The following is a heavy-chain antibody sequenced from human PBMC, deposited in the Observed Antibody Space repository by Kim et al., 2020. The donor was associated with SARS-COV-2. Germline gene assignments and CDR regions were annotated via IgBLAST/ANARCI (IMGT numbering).Heavy chain of an antibody. Sequence: SETLSLTCTVSGGSISSSSYYWGWIRQPPGKGLVWIGSIYYSGSTYYNPSLKRRVTISVDTSKNQFSLKLSSVTAADTAVYYCARRGAAGYSSSPLGYFDLWGRGTLVTVSS. D-gene: IGHD6-13*01. CDR3: ARRGAAGYSSSPLGYFDL. CDR1: GGSISSSSYY. V-gene: IGHV4-39*01. CDR2: IYYSGST. J-gene: IGHJ2*01.